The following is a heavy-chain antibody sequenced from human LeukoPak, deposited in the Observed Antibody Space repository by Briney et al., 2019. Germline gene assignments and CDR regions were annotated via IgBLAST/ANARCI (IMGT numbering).Heavy chain of an antibody. J-gene: IGHJ4*02. CDR2: IYYSGST. D-gene: IGHD2-2*01. CDR3: ASFVRYCSSTSCYGGAS. Sequence: SETLSLTCTVSGGSISSYYWSWIRQPPGKGLEWIGSIYYSGSTYYNPSLKSRVTISVDTSKNQFSLKLSSATAADTAVYYCASFVRYCSSTSCYGGASWGQGTLVTVSS. V-gene: IGHV4-39*01. CDR1: GGSISSYY.